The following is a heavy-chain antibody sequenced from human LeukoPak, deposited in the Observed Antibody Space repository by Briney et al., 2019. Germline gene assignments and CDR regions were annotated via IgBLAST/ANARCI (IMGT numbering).Heavy chain of an antibody. Sequence: PSETLSLTCSVSGGSITSGRYYWTWIRQYPEKGLEWIGYSYYTGSTHYKPSLKSRAAISSDKSKNQFSLNLTSATAANTAVYYCARATYDLLTGYYLDSWGQGTLVTVSS. V-gene: IGHV4-31*03. J-gene: IGHJ4*02. CDR1: GGSITSGRYY. D-gene: IGHD3-9*01. CDR3: ARATYDLLTGYYLDS. CDR2: SYYTGST.